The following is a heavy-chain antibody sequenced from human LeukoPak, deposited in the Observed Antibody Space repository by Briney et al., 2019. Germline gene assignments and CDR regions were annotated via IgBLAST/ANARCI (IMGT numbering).Heavy chain of an antibody. CDR2: ISGGGETT. V-gene: IGHV3-23*01. D-gene: IGHD4-17*01. CDR1: GFTFNNYA. J-gene: IGHJ4*02. CDR3: ARDYADYVGYFFFDY. Sequence: PGGSLRLSCAASGFTFNNYAMNWVHQAPGKGLEWVSSISGGGETTYYADSAKGRFTISRDNSQNTLYLQMNSLRAEDTAVYYCARDYADYVGYFFFDYRGQGTLVTVSS.